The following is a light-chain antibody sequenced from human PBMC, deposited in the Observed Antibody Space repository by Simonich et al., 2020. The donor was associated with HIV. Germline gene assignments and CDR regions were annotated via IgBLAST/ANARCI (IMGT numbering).Light chain of an antibody. Sequence: EIVMTQSPATLSVSPVERATLSCTASQSVRSNLAWYQQKPVMAPRLLSYGASSRATGVPARFSGSGSGTEFTLTISSMQSEDFAVYYCQQYNNWPPFTFGPGTKVDIK. J-gene: IGKJ3*01. V-gene: IGKV3-15*01. CDR1: QSVRSN. CDR2: GAS. CDR3: QQYNNWPPFT.